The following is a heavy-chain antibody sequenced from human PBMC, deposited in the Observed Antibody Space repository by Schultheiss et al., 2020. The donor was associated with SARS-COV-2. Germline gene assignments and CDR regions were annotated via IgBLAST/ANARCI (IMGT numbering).Heavy chain of an antibody. Sequence: SETLSLTCTVSGGSISSGGYYWSWIRQPAGKGLEWIGYIYYSGSTYYNPSLKSRVTISVDTSKNQFSLKLSSVTAADTAVYYCARAPSYDILTGGYFYFYGMDVWGQGTTVTVSS. J-gene: IGHJ6*02. CDR3: ARAPSYDILTGGYFYFYGMDV. V-gene: IGHV4-61*10. D-gene: IGHD3-9*01. CDR1: GGSISSGGYY. CDR2: IYYSGST.